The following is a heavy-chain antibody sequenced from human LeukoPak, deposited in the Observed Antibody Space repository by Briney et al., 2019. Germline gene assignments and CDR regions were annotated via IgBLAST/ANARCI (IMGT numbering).Heavy chain of an antibody. CDR1: GGSLSIYY. Sequence: PSEPLSLTCTVSGGSLSIYYASWLRRPPQGGLEWIGYIYYSGSTNYNPSLKSRVTISVDTSKNQFSLKLSSVTAADTAVYYCAREKLDYAFDIWGQGTMVTVSS. D-gene: IGHD1-26*01. V-gene: IGHV4-59*01. J-gene: IGHJ3*02. CDR2: IYYSGST. CDR3: AREKLDYAFDI.